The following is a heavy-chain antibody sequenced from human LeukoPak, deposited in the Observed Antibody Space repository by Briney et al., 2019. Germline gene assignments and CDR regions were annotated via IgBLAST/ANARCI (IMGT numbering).Heavy chain of an antibody. V-gene: IGHV3-23*01. CDR2: ISGRGGST. CDR1: GFTFSSYA. Sequence: GGSLRLSCEASGFTFSSYAMSWVRQAPGKGLEWVSAISGRGGSTYYADSVKGRFTISRDNSKNTLYLQMNSLRAEDTAVYYCAKTIGYCSGGSCSPHNYYYYYGMDVWGQGTTVTVSS. CDR3: AKTIGYCSGGSCSPHNYYYYYGMDV. J-gene: IGHJ6*02. D-gene: IGHD2-15*01.